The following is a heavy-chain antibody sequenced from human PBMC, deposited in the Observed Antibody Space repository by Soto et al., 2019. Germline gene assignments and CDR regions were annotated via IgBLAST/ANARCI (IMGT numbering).Heavy chain of an antibody. Sequence: GGSLRLSCSASGFTFNNYAMGWVRQAPGKGLDFVSAITDSSSDTYYLDSVKGRFTISRDNSKYTLYLQMNSLRAEDTAIYYCAKLGSSSWSPHYYFDYWGQGTLVTVSS. CDR1: GFTFNNYA. CDR2: ITDSSSDT. J-gene: IGHJ4*02. V-gene: IGHV3-23*01. D-gene: IGHD2-2*01. CDR3: AKLGSSSWSPHYYFDY.